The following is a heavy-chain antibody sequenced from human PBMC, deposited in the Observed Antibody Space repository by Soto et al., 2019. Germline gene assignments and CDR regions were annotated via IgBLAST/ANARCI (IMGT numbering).Heavy chain of an antibody. CDR2: ISSSSSTI. CDR3: VRGLYSGSAYYFDY. V-gene: IGHV3-48*02. CDR1: GFTFSSDS. Sequence: EVQLVESGGGLVQPGGSLRLSCAASGFTFSSDSMNWVRQAPGKGLEWVSYISSSSSTIYYADSVKGRFTISRDNAKNSLYLQMNSLRDEDTAVYYCVRGLYSGSAYYFDYWGQGTLVTVSS. J-gene: IGHJ4*02. D-gene: IGHD1-26*01.